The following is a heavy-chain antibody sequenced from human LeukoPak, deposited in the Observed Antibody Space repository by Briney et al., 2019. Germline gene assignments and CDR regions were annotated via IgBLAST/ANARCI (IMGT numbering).Heavy chain of an antibody. CDR1: GFTFSSYW. CDR3: VRSMGYYYDSSGYYAFDY. CDR2: INNDGSST. V-gene: IGHV3-74*01. Sequence: GGSLRLSCAASGFTFSSYWMHWVRQAPGKGLVWVSRINNDGSSTNYADSVKGRITISRDNAKNTLYLQMNSLRAEDTAVYYCVRSMGYYYDSSGYYAFDYWGQGTLVTVSS. J-gene: IGHJ4*02. D-gene: IGHD3-22*01.